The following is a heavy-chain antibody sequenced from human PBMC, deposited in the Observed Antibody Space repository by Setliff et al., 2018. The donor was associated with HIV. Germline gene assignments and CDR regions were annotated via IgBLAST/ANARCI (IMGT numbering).Heavy chain of an antibody. J-gene: IGHJ4*02. V-gene: IGHV4-34*01. CDR1: GGSFSGYY. D-gene: IGHD2-2*01. Sequence: PSETLSLTCAVYGGSFSGYYWSWIRQAPGQGREWIGEIDHSGSTNYNPSLKSRVTIAVEPSKNHFSLRLTSVTAADTALYYCAKYGPNCRSITCDECYYFDSWGQGALVTVSS. CDR2: IDHSGST. CDR3: AKYGPNCRSITCDECYYFDS.